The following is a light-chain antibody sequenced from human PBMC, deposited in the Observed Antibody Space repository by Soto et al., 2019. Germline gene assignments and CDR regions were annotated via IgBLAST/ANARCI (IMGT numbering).Light chain of an antibody. CDR1: QSVSSN. CDR2: GAS. V-gene: IGKV3-15*01. Sequence: EIVMTQSPATLSVSPGESATLSCRASQSVSSNLAWYQQKPGQAPRLLIYGASTRATGIPARFSGSGSGTDFTLTITSLEPEDFAVYYCQQRSNWPSTFGGGTKVEIK. J-gene: IGKJ4*01. CDR3: QQRSNWPST.